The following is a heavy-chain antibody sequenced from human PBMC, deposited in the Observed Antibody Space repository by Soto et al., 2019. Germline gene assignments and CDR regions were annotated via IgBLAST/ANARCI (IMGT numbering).Heavy chain of an antibody. V-gene: IGHV3-13*04. J-gene: IGHJ3*01. CDR1: GLTFSNYD. CDR2: IGTAGDT. CDR3: AGGTNACDV. Sequence: DVQLVESGGGLVQPGGSLRLSCVGSGLTFSNYDMHWVRQATGKGLEWVSGIGTAGDTYYPGSVKGRFTISRENAKNSLYLQMNSLRVGDTAVYYCAGGTNACDVWGQGTMVTVSS. D-gene: IGHD2-8*01.